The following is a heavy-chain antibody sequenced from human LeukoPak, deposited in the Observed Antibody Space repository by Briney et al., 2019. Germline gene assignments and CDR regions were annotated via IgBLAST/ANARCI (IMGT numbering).Heavy chain of an antibody. V-gene: IGHV3-23*01. CDR3: AKDIGLYYYDT. J-gene: IGHJ4*02. Sequence: GGSLRLSCAASGFTFSSYAMSWVRQAPGKGLEWVSVISGSGGITYYADSVKGRFTISRDNSKNTLYLQMNSLRAEDTAVYYCAKDIGLYYYDTWGQGTLVTVSS. D-gene: IGHD3-22*01. CDR2: ISGSGGIT. CDR1: GFTFSSYA.